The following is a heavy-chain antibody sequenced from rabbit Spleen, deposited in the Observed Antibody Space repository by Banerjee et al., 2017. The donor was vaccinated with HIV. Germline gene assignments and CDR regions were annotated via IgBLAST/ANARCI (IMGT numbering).Heavy chain of an antibody. CDR3: ARNYVNAFDP. Sequence: QSLEESGGDLVKPGASLTLTCTASGFSFSNKAVMCWVRQAPGKGLEWIACINAVTGKAVYASWAKGRFTISKTSSTTVTLQMTSLTDADTATYFCARNYVNAFDPWGQGTLVTVS. J-gene: IGHJ2*01. CDR2: INAVTGKA. D-gene: IGHD1-1*01. CDR1: GFSFSNKAV. V-gene: IGHV1S40*01.